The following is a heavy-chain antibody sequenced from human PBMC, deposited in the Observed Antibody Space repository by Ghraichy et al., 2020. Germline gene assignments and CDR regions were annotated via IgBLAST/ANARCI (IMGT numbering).Heavy chain of an antibody. J-gene: IGHJ4*02. Sequence: GGSLRLSCAASGLTLTNTWMHWVRQAPGKGLEWVCRIRSEADGGTADYSAPVKDRFTISRDDLENILYLQMNSLKTDDTAVYYCTRSRGLTPHHDWGQGTLVTVSS. V-gene: IGHV3-15*07. CDR2: IRSEADGGTA. D-gene: IGHD2-15*01. CDR3: TRSRGLTPHHD. CDR1: GLTLTNTW.